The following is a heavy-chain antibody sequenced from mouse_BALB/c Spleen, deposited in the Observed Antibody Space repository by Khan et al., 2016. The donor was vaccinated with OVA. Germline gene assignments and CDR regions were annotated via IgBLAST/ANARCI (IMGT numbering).Heavy chain of an antibody. CDR2: IWAGGST. V-gene: IGHV2-9*02. J-gene: IGHJ2*01. Sequence: VQLKQSGPGLVAPSQSLSITCTVSGFSLNSYGVHWVRQPPGKGLEWLGVIWAGGSTNYNSARMSRLSISKDNSKSKVFLKMTSLQPDATAMYYCASLEDIWGQGTTLTVSS. CDR1: GFSLNSYG. CDR3: ASLEDI. D-gene: IGHD1-3*01.